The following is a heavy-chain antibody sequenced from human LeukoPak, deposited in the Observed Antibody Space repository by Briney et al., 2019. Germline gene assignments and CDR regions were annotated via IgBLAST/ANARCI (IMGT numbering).Heavy chain of an antibody. CDR3: ATHYDILTGYYSTLVY. CDR2: ISYDGSNK. V-gene: IGHV3-30-3*01. D-gene: IGHD3-9*01. Sequence: GGSLRLSCAASGFTFSSYAMHWVRQAPGKGLEWVAVISYDGSNKYYADSVKGRFTISRDNSKNTLYLQMNSLRAEDTAVYYCATHYDILTGYYSTLVYWGQGTLVTVSS. CDR1: GFTFSSYA. J-gene: IGHJ4*02.